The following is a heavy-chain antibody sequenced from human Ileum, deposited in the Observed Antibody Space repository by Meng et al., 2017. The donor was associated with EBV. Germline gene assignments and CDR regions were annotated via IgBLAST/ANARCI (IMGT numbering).Heavy chain of an antibody. CDR3: AKDRGSSGQIYYSDF. CDR2: ISSSGTST. J-gene: IGHJ4*02. CDR1: GFPFGNYA. D-gene: IGHD6-19*01. V-gene: IGHV3-23*01. Sequence: EVQLLESGGGLVHPGXSLTLACAASGFPFGNYAMNWVRQAPGKGLEWVSAISSSGTSTYYADSVKGRFTISRDNSKNTVSLQLSSLSAEDTAVYYCAKDRGSSGQIYYSDFWGQGTLVTVSS.